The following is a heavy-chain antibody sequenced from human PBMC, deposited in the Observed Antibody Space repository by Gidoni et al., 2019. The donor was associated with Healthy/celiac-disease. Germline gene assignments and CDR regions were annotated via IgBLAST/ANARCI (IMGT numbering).Heavy chain of an antibody. CDR3: AKGDFKVVTHFDY. CDR2: ISWNSGSI. CDR1: GFTFDDYA. D-gene: IGHD2-15*01. J-gene: IGHJ4*02. Sequence: EVQLVESGGGLVQPGRSLRLSCAASGFTFDDYAMHWVRQAPGKGLEWVSGISWNSGSIGYADSVKGRFTISRDNAKNSLYLQMNSLRAEDTALYYCAKGDFKVVTHFDYWGQGTLVTVSS. V-gene: IGHV3-9*01.